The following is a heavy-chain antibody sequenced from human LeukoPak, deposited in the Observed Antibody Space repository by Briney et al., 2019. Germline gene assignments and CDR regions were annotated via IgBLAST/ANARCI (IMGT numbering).Heavy chain of an antibody. CDR2: ISYDGSNK. V-gene: IGHV3-30*04. CDR3: ARSYYYDNALDY. J-gene: IGHJ4*02. Sequence: GGSLRLSCAASGFTFSSYAMHWVRQAPGKGLEWVAVISYDGSNKYYADSVKGRFTISRDNSKNTLYLQMNSLRAEDTAVYYCARSYYYDNALDYWGQGTLVTVSS. CDR1: GFTFSSYA. D-gene: IGHD3-22*01.